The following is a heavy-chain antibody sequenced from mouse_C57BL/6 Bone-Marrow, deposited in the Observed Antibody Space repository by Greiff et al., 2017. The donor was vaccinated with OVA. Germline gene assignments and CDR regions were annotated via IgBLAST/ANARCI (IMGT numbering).Heavy chain of an antibody. CDR1: GYTFTSYW. D-gene: IGHD2-1*01. Sequence: QVQLQQSGAELVKPGASVKMSCKASGYTFTSYWITWVKQRPGQGLEWIGDIYPGSGSTNYNEKFKSKATLTVDTSSSTAYMQLSSLTSEDSAVYYCARGLYRYYAMDYWGQGTSVTVSS. V-gene: IGHV1-55*01. J-gene: IGHJ4*01. CDR2: IYPGSGST. CDR3: ARGLYRYYAMDY.